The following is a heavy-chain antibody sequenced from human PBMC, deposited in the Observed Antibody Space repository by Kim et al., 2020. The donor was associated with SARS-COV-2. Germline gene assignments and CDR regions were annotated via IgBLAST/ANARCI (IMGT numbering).Heavy chain of an antibody. CDR1: GGSISSSSYY. Sequence: SETLSLTCTVSGGSISSSSYYWGWIRQPPGKGLEWIGSIYYSGSTYYNPSLKSRVTISVDTSKNQFSLKLSSVTAADTAVYYCARQEKYCSGGSCSDFDYWGQGTLVTVSS. CDR3: ARQEKYCSGGSCSDFDY. V-gene: IGHV4-39*01. J-gene: IGHJ4*02. CDR2: IYYSGST. D-gene: IGHD2-15*01.